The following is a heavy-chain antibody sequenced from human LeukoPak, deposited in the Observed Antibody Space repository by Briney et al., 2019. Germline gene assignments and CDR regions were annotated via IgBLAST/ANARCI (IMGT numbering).Heavy chain of an antibody. D-gene: IGHD4-23*01. J-gene: IGHJ4*02. CDR1: GYTFTSYY. V-gene: IGHV1-46*01. Sequence: ASVKVSCKASGYTFTSYYMHWVRQAPGQGLEWMGIINPSGGSTSYAQKFQGRVTMTRDMSTSTVYMELSSLRSEGTAVYYCAREGDYGGNYNYFDYWGQGTLVTVSS. CDR3: AREGDYGGNYNYFDY. CDR2: INPSGGST.